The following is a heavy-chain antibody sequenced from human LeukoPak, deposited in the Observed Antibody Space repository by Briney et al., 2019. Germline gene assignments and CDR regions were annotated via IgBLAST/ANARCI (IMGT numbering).Heavy chain of an antibody. J-gene: IGHJ5*02. CDR2: IIPIFGTA. CDR3: ARVEQDNWFDP. Sequence: ASVKVSCKASGGTFSSYAISWVRQAPGQGLEWMGRIIPIFGTANYAQKFQGRVTITTDESTSTAYMELSSLRSEDTAVYYYARVEQDNWFDPWGQGTLVTVSS. V-gene: IGHV1-69*05. CDR1: GGTFSSYA. D-gene: IGHD5-24*01.